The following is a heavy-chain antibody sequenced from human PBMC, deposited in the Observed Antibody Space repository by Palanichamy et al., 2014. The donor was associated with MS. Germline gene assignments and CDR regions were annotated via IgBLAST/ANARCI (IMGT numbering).Heavy chain of an antibody. J-gene: IGHJ3*01. CDR1: GFTFSTYA. V-gene: IGHV3-23*01. CDR2: ISGSGGIA. Sequence: EVQLLDSGGGVEQPGGSLRLSCAASGFTFSTYAMSWVRQAPGKGLEWVSVISGSGGIAYYVDSVKGRFTISRDNSKNTLYLQMNSLRDEDTAVYYCVKGWRDGSIGAFDVWGQGTMVTVSS. D-gene: IGHD5-24*01. CDR3: VKGWRDGSIGAFDV.